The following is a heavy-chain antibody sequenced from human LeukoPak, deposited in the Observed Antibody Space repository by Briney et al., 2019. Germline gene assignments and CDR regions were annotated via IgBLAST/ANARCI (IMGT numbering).Heavy chain of an antibody. J-gene: IGHJ4*02. CDR2: IIGSGENT. Sequence: PGGSLRLSCAASGFTFSNYAITWVRQAPGKGLEWVSGIIGSGENTYYADSVKGRFTISRDNSKNTLYLQMNSLRAEDTAVYYCAKFDEYCSSTSCTGYFDHWGQGTLVTVSS. CDR3: AKFDEYCSSTSCTGYFDH. CDR1: GFTFSNYA. V-gene: IGHV3-23*01. D-gene: IGHD2-2*01.